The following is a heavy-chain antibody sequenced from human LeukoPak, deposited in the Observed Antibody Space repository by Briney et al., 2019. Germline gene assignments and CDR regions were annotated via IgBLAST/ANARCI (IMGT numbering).Heavy chain of an antibody. CDR2: IWYDGSNK. CDR1: GFTFSSYG. J-gene: IGHJ4*02. D-gene: IGHD1-26*01. Sequence: PGRSLRLSCAASGFTFSSYGMHWVRQAPGKGLEWVAVIWYDGSNKYYADSVKGRFTISRDNSKNTLYLQMNSLRAEDTAVYYCARWSGSYNGFDYWGQGTLVTVSS. CDR3: ARWSGSYNGFDY. V-gene: IGHV3-33*01.